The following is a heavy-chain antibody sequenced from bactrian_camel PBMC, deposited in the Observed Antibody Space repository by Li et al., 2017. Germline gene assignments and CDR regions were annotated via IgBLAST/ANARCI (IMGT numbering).Heavy chain of an antibody. V-gene: IGHV3-2*01. J-gene: IGHJ6*01. CDR3: AAVPCTMVPGNPSSARPLSGWP. D-gene: IGHD6*01. Sequence: HVQLVESGGGSVQAGMTIQLACSASSTTDTDYCMGWLREAPGKERETVARVDSFGNEAYIDSSVKGRFAISKDKVKNILYLQMNSLKPEDTAMYYCAAVPCTMVPGNPSSARPLSGWPWGLGTQVTVS. CDR1: STTDTDYC. CDR2: VDSFGNEA.